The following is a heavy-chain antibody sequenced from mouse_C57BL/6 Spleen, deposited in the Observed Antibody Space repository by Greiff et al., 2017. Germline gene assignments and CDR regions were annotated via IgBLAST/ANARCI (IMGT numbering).Heavy chain of an antibody. V-gene: IGHV1-61*01. J-gene: IGHJ4*01. CDR1: GYTFTSYW. CDR3: ARSSAMDY. Sequence: QVHVKQPGAELVRPGSSVKLSCKASGYTFTSYWMDWVKQRPGQGLEWIGNIYPSDSETHYNQKFKDKATLTVDKSSSTAYMQLSSLTSEDSAVYYCARSSAMDYWGQGTSVTVSS. CDR2: IYPSDSET.